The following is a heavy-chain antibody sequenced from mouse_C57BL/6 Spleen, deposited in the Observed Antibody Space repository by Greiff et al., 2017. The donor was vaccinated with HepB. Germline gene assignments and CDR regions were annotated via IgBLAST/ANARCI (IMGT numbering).Heavy chain of an antibody. J-gene: IGHJ3*01. CDR2: IDPSDSYT. Sequence: QVQLQQSGAELVRPGTSVKLSCKASGYTFTSYWMHWVKQRPGQGLEWIGVIDPSDSYTNYNQKFKGKATLTVDTSSSTAYMQLSSLTSEDSAVYYCARVDDGYPSWFAYWGQGTLVTVSA. D-gene: IGHD2-3*01. CDR1: GYTFTSYW. V-gene: IGHV1-59*01. CDR3: ARVDDGYPSWFAY.